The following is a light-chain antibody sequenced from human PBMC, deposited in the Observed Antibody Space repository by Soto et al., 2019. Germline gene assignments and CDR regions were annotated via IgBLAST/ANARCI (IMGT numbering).Light chain of an antibody. V-gene: IGLV2-14*01. CDR2: EVS. CDR3: AAWDDSLNGLG. Sequence: QSVLTQPASVSGSPGQSITISCTGTSSDVGAYNYVSWYQQHPDKAPKLMIFEVSDRPSGVSNRFSGSKSGTSASLAISGLQSEDEADYDCAAWDDSLNGLGFGGGTKLTVL. CDR1: SSDVGAYNY. J-gene: IGLJ3*02.